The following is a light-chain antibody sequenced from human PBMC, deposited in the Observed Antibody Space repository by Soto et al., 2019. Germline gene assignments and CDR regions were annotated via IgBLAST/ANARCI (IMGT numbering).Light chain of an antibody. J-gene: IGKJ1*01. CDR3: QQLNSYPWT. CDR2: AAS. CDR1: QSINIY. V-gene: IGKV1-9*01. Sequence: DIQMTQSPSSLSASVGDRAPITCRTSQSINIYLNWYQQKVGEPPRLLIYAASTLQSGVPSRFSGSGSGTEFTLTISSLQPEDFATYYCQQLNSYPWTFGQGTKVDIK.